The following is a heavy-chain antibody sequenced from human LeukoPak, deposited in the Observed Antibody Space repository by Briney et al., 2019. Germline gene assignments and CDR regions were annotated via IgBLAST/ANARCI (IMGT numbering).Heavy chain of an antibody. J-gene: IGHJ4*02. D-gene: IGHD6-6*01. CDR2: INHSGST. Sequence: SETLSLTCAVYGGSFSGYYWSWIRQPPGKGLEWIGEINHSGSTNYNPSLKSRVTISVDTSKNQFSLKLSSVTAADTAVYYCARGPPVVDSSSYKERTGDFDYWGQGTLVTVSS. CDR1: GGSFSGYY. V-gene: IGHV4-34*01. CDR3: ARGPPVVDSSSYKERTGDFDY.